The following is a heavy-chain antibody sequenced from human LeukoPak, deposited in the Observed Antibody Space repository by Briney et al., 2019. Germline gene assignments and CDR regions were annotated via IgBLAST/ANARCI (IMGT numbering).Heavy chain of an antibody. Sequence: ASVKVSCKAFGYTFTKEAISWVRQAPGQGLEWMGWITAYNSGDTKYAQDFQGRVTMTTDTSTSTAYMELRSLTSDDTAVYYCARDQGWCSGGSCYGVHWGQGTLVTVSS. CDR1: GYTFTKEA. D-gene: IGHD2-15*01. CDR2: ITAYNSGDT. CDR3: ARDQGWCSGGSCYGVH. J-gene: IGHJ4*02. V-gene: IGHV1-18*01.